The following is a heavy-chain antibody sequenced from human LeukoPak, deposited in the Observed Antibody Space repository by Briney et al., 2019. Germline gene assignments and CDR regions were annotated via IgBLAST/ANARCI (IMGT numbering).Heavy chain of an antibody. V-gene: IGHV4-61*05. CDR2: IYYSGST. J-gene: IGHJ4*02. D-gene: IGHD4-17*01. CDR3: ARGGNYGDYDGYFDY. CDR1: GGSISSSSYY. Sequence: SETLSLTCTVSGGSISSSSYYWSWIRQPPGKGLEWIGYIYYSGSTNYNPSLRSRVTISVDTSKNQFSLKLSSVTAADTAVYYCARGGNYGDYDGYFDYWGQGTLVTVSS.